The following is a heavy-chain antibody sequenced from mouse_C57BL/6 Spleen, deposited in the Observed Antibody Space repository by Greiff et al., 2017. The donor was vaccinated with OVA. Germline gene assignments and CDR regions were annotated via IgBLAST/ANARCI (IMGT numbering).Heavy chain of an antibody. J-gene: IGHJ3*01. Sequence: VQLQQSGPELVKPGASVKISCKASGYTFTDYYMNWVKQSHGKSLEWIGDINPNNGGTSYNQKFKGKATLTVDKSSSTAYMELRSLTSEDSAVYYCARYYYSNSWFAYWGQGTLVTVSA. CDR2: INPNNGGT. D-gene: IGHD2-5*01. CDR3: ARYYYSNSWFAY. CDR1: GYTFTDYY. V-gene: IGHV1-26*01.